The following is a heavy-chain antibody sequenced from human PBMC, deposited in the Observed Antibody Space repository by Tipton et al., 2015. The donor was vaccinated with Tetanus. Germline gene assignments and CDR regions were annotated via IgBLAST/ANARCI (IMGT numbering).Heavy chain of an antibody. D-gene: IGHD1-26*01. CDR2: VDDSGST. V-gene: IGHV4-34*01. CDR1: GGSLSRYY. J-gene: IGHJ4*02. Sequence: TLSLTCAVYGGSLSRYYWTWIRQPPGKGLEWIGEVDDSGSTNYSPSLKSRVTISLDTSKNEFSLTLSSVTAADTAVYYCARGLPREPFYFDYWGQGKLVTVSS. CDR3: ARGLPREPFYFDY.